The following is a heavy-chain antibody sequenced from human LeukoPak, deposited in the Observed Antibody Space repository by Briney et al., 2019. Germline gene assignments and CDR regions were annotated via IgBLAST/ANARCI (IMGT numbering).Heavy chain of an antibody. J-gene: IGHJ4*02. Sequence: QPGGSLRLSCAASGFTFSSYAMSWVRQAPGKGLEWVSAISGSGGSTYYADSVKGRFTISRDNSKNTLYLQMNSLRAEDTALYYCAKRDVWGSYRYTPFDYWGQGTLVTVSS. CDR1: GFTFSSYA. CDR2: ISGSGGST. V-gene: IGHV3-23*01. D-gene: IGHD3-16*02. CDR3: AKRDVWGSYRYTPFDY.